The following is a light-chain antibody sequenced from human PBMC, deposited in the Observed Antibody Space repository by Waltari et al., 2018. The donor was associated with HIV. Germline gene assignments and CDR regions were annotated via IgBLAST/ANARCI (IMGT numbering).Light chain of an antibody. V-gene: IGLV3-21*02. CDR1: NIGGES. Sequence: SYVLTQPPSVSVAPGPPTTINCVGNNIGGESVHWYQQKPGRAPRLVVYGDSDRPSGIPERVSGSNSDTTATLTISGVEAGDEADYYCQVWDISSDQVVFGGVTKLTVL. CDR3: QVWDISSDQVV. J-gene: IGLJ2*01. CDR2: GDS.